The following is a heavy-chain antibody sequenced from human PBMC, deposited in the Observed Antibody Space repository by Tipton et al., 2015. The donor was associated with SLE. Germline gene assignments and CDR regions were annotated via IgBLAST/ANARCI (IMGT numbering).Heavy chain of an antibody. V-gene: IGHV4-30-2*01. CDR3: ARVGYGDDGPNYVDY. CDR2: IYHSGST. CDR1: GGSISSGGYS. D-gene: IGHD4-17*01. J-gene: IGHJ4*02. Sequence: TLSLTCAVSGGSISSGGYSWSWIRQPPGKGLEWIGYIYHSGSTYYNPSLKSRVPISVDRSKNQFSLKLSSVTAAATAVYYCARVGYGDDGPNYVDYWGQGTLVAVSS.